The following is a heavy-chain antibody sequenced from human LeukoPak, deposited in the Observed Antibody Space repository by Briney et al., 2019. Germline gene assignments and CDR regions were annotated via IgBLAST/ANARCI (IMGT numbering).Heavy chain of an antibody. CDR3: ARVKQGVVAYDY. CDR2: IYYGGST. V-gene: IGHV4-59*01. CDR1: GGSISSYY. Sequence: PSETLSLTCTVSGGSISSYYWSWIRQPPGKGLEWIGYIYYGGSTNYNPSLKSRVTISVDTSKNQFSLKLSSVTAADTAVYYCARVKQGVVAYDYWGQGTLVTVSS. D-gene: IGHD3-22*01. J-gene: IGHJ4*02.